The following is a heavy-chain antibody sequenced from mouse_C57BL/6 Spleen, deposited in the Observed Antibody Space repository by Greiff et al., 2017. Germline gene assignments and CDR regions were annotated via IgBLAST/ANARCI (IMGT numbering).Heavy chain of an antibody. CDR3: ARAYYYGSSWFAY. J-gene: IGHJ3*01. Sequence: QVQLKQPGAELVKPGASVKMSCKASGYTFTSYWITWVKQRPGQGLEWIGDIYPGSGSTNYNEKLQSKATLTVDTSSSTAYMQLSSLTSEDYAVYYCARAYYYGSSWFAYWGQGTLVTVSA. CDR1: GYTFTSYW. D-gene: IGHD1-1*01. CDR2: IYPGSGST. V-gene: IGHV1-55*01.